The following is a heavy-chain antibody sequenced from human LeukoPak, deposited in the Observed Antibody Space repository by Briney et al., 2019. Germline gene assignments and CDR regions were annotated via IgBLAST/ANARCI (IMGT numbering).Heavy chain of an antibody. CDR2: IYYSGNT. J-gene: IGHJ6*02. Sequence: PSETLSLTCTVSGGSISTTTFSWGWIRQPPGKGLEWIGSIYYSGNTYYNPSLKSRVTISVDTSKNHFSLKLSSVTAADTAVYYCARSDTAMVRWDYYYGMDVWGQGTTVTVSS. V-gene: IGHV4-39*02. CDR1: GGSISTTTFS. CDR3: ARSDTAMVRWDYYYGMDV. D-gene: IGHD5-18*01.